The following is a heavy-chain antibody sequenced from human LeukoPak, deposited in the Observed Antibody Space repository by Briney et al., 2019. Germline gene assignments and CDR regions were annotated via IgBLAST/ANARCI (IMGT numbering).Heavy chain of an antibody. CDR2: ISERDVT. Sequence: GGSLRLSCAASRFTFSSYAMTWVRQAPGKGLEWVSAISERDVTFYTDSVKGRFTVSRDNSKNMLYLQLGSLRAEDTAVYYCAKGFDRWGQGTLVTVSS. V-gene: IGHV3-23*01. CDR3: AKGFDR. J-gene: IGHJ4*02. CDR1: RFTFSSYA.